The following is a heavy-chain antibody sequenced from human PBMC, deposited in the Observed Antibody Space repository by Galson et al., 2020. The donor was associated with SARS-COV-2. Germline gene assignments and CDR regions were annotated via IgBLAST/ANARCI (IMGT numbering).Heavy chain of an antibody. CDR3: ARDFIGATAYYFDY. Sequence: ASVKVSCKASGYTFTGYYMHWVRQAPGQGLEWMGWINPNSGGTNYAQKFQDRVTMTRDTSISTAYMELSRLRSDDTAVYYCARDFIGATAYYFDYWGQGTLVTVSS. D-gene: IGHD1-26*01. CDR1: GYTFTGYY. CDR2: INPNSGGT. J-gene: IGHJ4*02. V-gene: IGHV1-2*02.